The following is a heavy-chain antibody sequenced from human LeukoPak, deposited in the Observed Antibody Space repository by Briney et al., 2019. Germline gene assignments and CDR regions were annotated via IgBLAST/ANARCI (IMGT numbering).Heavy chain of an antibody. J-gene: IGHJ4*02. V-gene: IGHV4-4*02. CDR1: GGSITTTNW. CDR3: SRENGAFSPFGY. D-gene: IGHD2-8*01. CDR2: IHLSGRT. Sequence: PSGTLSLTCGVSGGSITTTNWWSWVRQPPGQGLEWIGEIHLSGRTNYNPSHNSRVTLALDTSKNHLSLSLTSVTAADTAVYYCSRENGAFSPFGYWGQGTLVTVPS.